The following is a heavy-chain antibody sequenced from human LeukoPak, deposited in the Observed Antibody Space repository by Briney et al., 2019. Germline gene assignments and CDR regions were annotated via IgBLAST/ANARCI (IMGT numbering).Heavy chain of an antibody. CDR2: LSYDGSKK. CDR3: AKDTAGYTYGFGYFDY. CDR1: GFTFSTYW. D-gene: IGHD5-18*01. J-gene: IGHJ4*02. Sequence: GGSLRLSCAASGFTFSTYWMTWVRQAPGKGLEWVAVLSYDGSKKYYADSVKGRFTVSRDNSKNTLYLQMNSLRAEDTAVYYCAKDTAGYTYGFGYFDYWGQGTLVTVSS. V-gene: IGHV3-30*18.